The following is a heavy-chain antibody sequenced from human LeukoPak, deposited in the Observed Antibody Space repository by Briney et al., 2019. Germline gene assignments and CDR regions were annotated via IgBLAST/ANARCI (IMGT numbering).Heavy chain of an antibody. D-gene: IGHD3-10*01. V-gene: IGHV4-34*01. CDR2: INHSGST. CDR1: GFTFSSYA. J-gene: IGHJ6*04. CDR3: ARGHGSGSYYNLLYYYGMDV. Sequence: GSLRLSCAASGFTFSSYAMSWVRQPPGKGLEWIGEINHSGSTNYNPSLKSRVTISVDTSKNQFSLKLSSVTAADTAVYYCARGHGSGSYYNLLYYYGMDVWGKGTTVTVSS.